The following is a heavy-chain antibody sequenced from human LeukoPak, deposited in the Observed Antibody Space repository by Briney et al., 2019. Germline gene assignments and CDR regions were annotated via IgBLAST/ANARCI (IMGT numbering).Heavy chain of an antibody. V-gene: IGHV1-2*02. Sequence: ASVKVSCKTSGYSFTAYYMHWVRQAPGQGLEYMGWLNPNTGVTNYAQRFQGRVTLTRDASINTAYMELTVLTPDDTAMYYCARDLQEIPRPGRVDYWGQGTLVTVSS. D-gene: IGHD1-26*01. CDR2: LNPNTGVT. CDR1: GYSFTAYY. CDR3: ARDLQEIPRPGRVDY. J-gene: IGHJ4*02.